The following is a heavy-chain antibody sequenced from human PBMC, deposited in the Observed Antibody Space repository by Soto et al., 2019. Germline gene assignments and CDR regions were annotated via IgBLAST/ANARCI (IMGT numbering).Heavy chain of an antibody. Sequence: QVQLVESGGGVVQPGKSLRLSCAASGFTFTSYGMHWVRQAPGKGLEWVAVISYDGSNKFYEDSVKGRFTISRDISKNTLYLQMNILRADDTAVYYCAKDRAGSGFDYWGQGTLVTVSS. CDR1: GFTFTSYG. CDR2: ISYDGSNK. CDR3: AKDRAGSGFDY. J-gene: IGHJ4*02. V-gene: IGHV3-30*18.